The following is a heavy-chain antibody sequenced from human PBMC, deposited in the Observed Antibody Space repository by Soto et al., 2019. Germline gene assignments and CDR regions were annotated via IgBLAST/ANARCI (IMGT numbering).Heavy chain of an antibody. Sequence: EVQLVGSGGGLVQPGGSLRLSCALSGFTFSNYWMNWVRQAPGKGLEWVANINEHGSEMNYVDSVKGRFTISRDNAKNSMYLQMNSLRAEDTAVYYCLSFWTDSWGQGTLVTVSS. CDR2: INEHGSEM. V-gene: IGHV3-7*03. D-gene: IGHD1-1*01. J-gene: IGHJ4*02. CDR3: LSFWTDS. CDR1: GFTFSNYW.